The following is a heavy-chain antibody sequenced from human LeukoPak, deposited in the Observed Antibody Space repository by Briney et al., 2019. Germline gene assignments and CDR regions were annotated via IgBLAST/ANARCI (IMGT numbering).Heavy chain of an antibody. CDR3: AREGIAVAGSAFDI. D-gene: IGHD6-19*01. CDR1: GGSISSSNW. CDR2: IYHSGST. V-gene: IGHV4-4*02. Sequence: PSETLSLTCAVSGGSISSSNWWSWVRQARGKGLEWIGEIYHSGSTNYNPSLKSRVTISVDKSKNQFSLKLSSVTAADTAVYYCAREGIAVAGSAFDIWGQGTMVTVSS. J-gene: IGHJ3*02.